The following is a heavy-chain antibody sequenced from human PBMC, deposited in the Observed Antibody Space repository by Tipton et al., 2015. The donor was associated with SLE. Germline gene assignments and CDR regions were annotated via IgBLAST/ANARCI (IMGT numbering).Heavy chain of an antibody. J-gene: IGHJ3*02. CDR3: ARKGNRNVDDAFDI. D-gene: IGHD1-14*01. V-gene: IGHV1-69*05. CDR2: IIPILGIA. Sequence: QSGAEVKKPGSSVKVSCKASGGTFSSYAISWVRQAPGQGLEWMGGIIPILGIANYAQKFQGRVTITTDESTSTAYMELSSLRSEDTAVYYCARKGNRNVDDAFDIWGQGTMVTVSS. CDR1: GGTFSSYA.